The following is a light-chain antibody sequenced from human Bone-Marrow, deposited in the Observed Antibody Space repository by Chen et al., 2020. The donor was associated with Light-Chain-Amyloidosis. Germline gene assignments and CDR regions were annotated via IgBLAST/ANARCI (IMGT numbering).Light chain of an antibody. J-gene: IGLJ2*01. V-gene: IGLV3-25*03. Sequence: SYELTQPPSVSVSPGQTARITCSGDDLPTKYAYWYQQKPGQAPVLVIHRDTERPSGISVRSSGSSSGTTATLTISGVQAEDEADYHCQSADSSGTYEVIFGGGTKLTVL. CDR2: RDT. CDR3: QSADSSGTYEVI. CDR1: DLPTKY.